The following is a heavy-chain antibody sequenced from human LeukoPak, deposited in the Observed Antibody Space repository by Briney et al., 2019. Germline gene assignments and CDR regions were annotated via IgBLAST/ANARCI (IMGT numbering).Heavy chain of an antibody. D-gene: IGHD3-22*01. CDR2: MNPNSGNT. J-gene: IGHJ4*02. V-gene: IGHV1-8*01. CDR3: AREIATMIVVVIGAGFDY. CDR1: GYTFTSYD. Sequence: ASVKVSCKASGYTFTSYDINWVRQATGQGLEWMGWMNPNSGNTGYAQKFQGRVTMTRDTSISTAYMELSRLRSDDTAVYYCAREIATMIVVVIGAGFDYWGQGTLVTVSS.